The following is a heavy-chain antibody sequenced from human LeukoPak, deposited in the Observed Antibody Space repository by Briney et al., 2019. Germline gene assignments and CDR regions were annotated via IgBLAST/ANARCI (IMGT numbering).Heavy chain of an antibody. CDR1: GFTFSNFA. D-gene: IGHD6-13*01. J-gene: IGHJ4*02. CDR3: ATQGGLIAAAGTGGDY. CDR2: ISSSSSYI. V-gene: IGHV3-21*01. Sequence: GGSLRLSCAASGFTFSNFAMSWVRQAPGKGLEWVSSISSSSSYIYYADSVKGRFTISRDNAKNSLYLQMNSLRAEDTAVYYCATQGGLIAAAGTGGDYWGQGTLVTVSS.